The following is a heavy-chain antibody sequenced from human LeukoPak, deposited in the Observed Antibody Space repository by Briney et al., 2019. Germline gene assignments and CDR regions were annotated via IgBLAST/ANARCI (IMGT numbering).Heavy chain of an antibody. D-gene: IGHD5-24*01. Sequence: PSETLFLTCTVSGGSISSYYWSWIRQPPGKGLEWIRYIYYSGSTNYNPSLKSRVTISVDTSKNQFSLKLSSVTAADTAVYYCARHGYGDDYNLGGAFDIWGQGTMVTVSS. J-gene: IGHJ3*02. CDR3: ARHGYGDDYNLGGAFDI. CDR2: IYYSGST. V-gene: IGHV4-59*08. CDR1: GGSISSYY.